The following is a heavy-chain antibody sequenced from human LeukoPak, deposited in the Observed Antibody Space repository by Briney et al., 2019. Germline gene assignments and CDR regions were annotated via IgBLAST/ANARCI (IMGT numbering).Heavy chain of an antibody. Sequence: PSQTLSLTCTVSGGSVRRGNYYWTWIRQPAGSGLEWIGRIYTSGTTDYNPSLRTRITISVDASRNQFSLNLSSVTAADTAVYYCARWSGSVTARNYYYYMDVWGEGTTVTVSS. CDR1: GGSVRRGNYY. CDR2: IYTSGTT. J-gene: IGHJ6*03. D-gene: IGHD6-6*01. V-gene: IGHV4-61*02. CDR3: ARWSGSVTARNYYYYMDV.